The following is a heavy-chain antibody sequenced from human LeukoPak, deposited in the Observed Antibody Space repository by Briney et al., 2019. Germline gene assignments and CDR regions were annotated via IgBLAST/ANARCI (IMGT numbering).Heavy chain of an antibody. V-gene: IGHV3-30-3*01. D-gene: IGHD5-24*01. J-gene: IGHJ3*02. Sequence: PGGSLRLSCAASGFTFSSYAMHWVRQAPGKGLEWVAVISYDGSNKYYADSVKGRFTISRDNSKNTLYLQMNSLRAEDTAVYYCAREEMATSPGHAFDIWGQGTMVTVSS. CDR1: GFTFSSYA. CDR3: AREEMATSPGHAFDI. CDR2: ISYDGSNK.